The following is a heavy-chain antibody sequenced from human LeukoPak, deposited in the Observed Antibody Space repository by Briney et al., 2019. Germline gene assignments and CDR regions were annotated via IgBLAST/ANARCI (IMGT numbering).Heavy chain of an antibody. CDR1: GCTFSSYS. D-gene: IGHD3-22*01. Sequence: GGSLRLSCAASGCTFSSYSMNWVRQAPGKGLEWVSSISSSSSYIYYADSVKGRFTISRDNAKNSLYLQMNSLRAEDTAVYYCARDPYYDSSGYYFGGDAFDIWGQGTMVTVSS. CDR3: ARDPYYDSSGYYFGGDAFDI. CDR2: ISSSSSYI. J-gene: IGHJ3*02. V-gene: IGHV3-21*01.